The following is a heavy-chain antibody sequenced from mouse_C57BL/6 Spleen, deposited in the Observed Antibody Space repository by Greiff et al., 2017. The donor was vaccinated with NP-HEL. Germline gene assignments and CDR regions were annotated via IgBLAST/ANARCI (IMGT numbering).Heavy chain of an antibody. J-gene: IGHJ3*01. CDR1: GYSITSGYD. CDR2: ISYSGST. D-gene: IGHD2-4*01. Sequence: EVMLVESGPGMVKPSQSLSLTCTVTGYSITSGYDWHWIRHFPGNKLEWMGYISYSGSTNYNPSLKSRISITHDTSKNHFFLKLNSVTTEDTATYYCARSYDYDLAWFAYWGQGTLVTVSA. CDR3: ARSYDYDLAWFAY. V-gene: IGHV3-1*01.